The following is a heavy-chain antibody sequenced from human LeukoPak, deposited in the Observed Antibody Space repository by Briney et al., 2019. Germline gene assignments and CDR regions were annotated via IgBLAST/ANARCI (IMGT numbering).Heavy chain of an antibody. Sequence: GGSLRLSCAASGFTFSSYAMSWVRQSPGKGLEWVSAISGSGGSTYYADSVKGRFTISRDNSKNTLYLQMNSLRAEDTAVYYCAKDSSYYYDSSGYFDYWGQGTLVTVSS. CDR3: AKDSSYYYDSSGYFDY. CDR1: GFTFSSYA. D-gene: IGHD3-22*01. CDR2: ISGSGGST. J-gene: IGHJ4*02. V-gene: IGHV3-23*01.